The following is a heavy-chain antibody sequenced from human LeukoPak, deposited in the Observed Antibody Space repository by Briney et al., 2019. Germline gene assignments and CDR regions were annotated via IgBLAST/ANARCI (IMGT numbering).Heavy chain of an antibody. CDR1: GGTFSSDW. CDR3: ARPYSTSWYGWFDP. J-gene: IGHJ5*02. CDR2: IKQDGSEK. Sequence: PPGCLRVACAASGGTFSSDWMSRVHHDPGIGLEPVANIKQDGSEKYYVDSVKGRFTISRDNAKNSLYLQMNSLRADDTAVYYCARPYSTSWYGWFDPWGQGTLVTVSS. D-gene: IGHD6-13*01. V-gene: IGHV3-7*04.